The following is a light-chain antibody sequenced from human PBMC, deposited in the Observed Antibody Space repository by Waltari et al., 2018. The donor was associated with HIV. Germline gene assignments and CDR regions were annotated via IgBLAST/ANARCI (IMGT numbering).Light chain of an antibody. J-gene: IGLJ2*01. CDR1: SLRNYF. CDR3: NSRDSSGKEV. CDR2: GKH. V-gene: IGLV3-19*01. Sequence: SSELTQDPAVSVALGQTVRITCQGDSLRNYFSIWYQQKPGQAPVLVIYGKHNRPSGIPDRFSGSSSGNTASLTITGAQAEDEADYYCNSRDSSGKEVFGGGTKLTVL.